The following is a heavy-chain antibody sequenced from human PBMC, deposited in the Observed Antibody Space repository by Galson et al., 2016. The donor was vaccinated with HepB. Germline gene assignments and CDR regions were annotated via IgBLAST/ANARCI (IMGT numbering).Heavy chain of an antibody. J-gene: IGHJ5*02. Sequence: SVKVSCKASGYSFTTYAIHWVRQAPGQRLEYMGWINADNGATKYSEKFQGRVTMTRDTSASIVSLELSSLRSEDTAVYYCARDRDDYYDISGYYFSPLQLDPWGQGTLVTVSS. CDR3: ARDRDDYYDISGYYFSPLQLDP. CDR1: GYSFTTYA. CDR2: INADNGAT. V-gene: IGHV1-3*01. D-gene: IGHD3-22*01.